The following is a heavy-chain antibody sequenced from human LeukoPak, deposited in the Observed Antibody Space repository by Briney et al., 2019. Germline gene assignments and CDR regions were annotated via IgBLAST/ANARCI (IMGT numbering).Heavy chain of an antibody. CDR3: ARDLFGSYYFDY. J-gene: IGHJ4*02. CDR2: IWYDGSNK. D-gene: IGHD3-10*01. Sequence: GRSLRLSCAASGFTFSSYGMHWVRQAPGKGLEWVAVIWYDGSNKYYADSVKGRFTISRDNSKNTLSLQMNSLRAEDTAVYYCARDLFGSYYFDYWGQGTLVTVSS. CDR1: GFTFSSYG. V-gene: IGHV3-33*01.